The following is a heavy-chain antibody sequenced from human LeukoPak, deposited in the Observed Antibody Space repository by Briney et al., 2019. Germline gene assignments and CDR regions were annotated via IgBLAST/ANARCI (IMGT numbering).Heavy chain of an antibody. CDR3: AKDVRGYNRPFDY. J-gene: IGHJ4*02. CDR2: ISGSGGTT. Sequence: GGSLRLSCAASGFTFSTCATNWVRQAPGKGPEWVSSISGSGGTTYYADSVKGRLTISRDNSKNALYLQMNSLRAEDTALYYCAKDVRGYNRPFDYWGQGTLVTVSS. D-gene: IGHD3-10*02. V-gene: IGHV3-23*01. CDR1: GFTFSTCA.